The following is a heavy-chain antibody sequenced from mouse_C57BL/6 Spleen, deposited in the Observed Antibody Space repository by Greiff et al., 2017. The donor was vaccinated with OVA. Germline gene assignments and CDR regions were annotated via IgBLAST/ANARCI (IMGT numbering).Heavy chain of an antibody. D-gene: IGHD2-4*01. Sequence: EVQLVESGGGLVKPGGSLKLSCAASGFTFSDYGMHWVRQAPEKGLAWVAYISSGSSTIYYADTVKGRFTISRDNAKNTLFLQMTSLRSEDTAMYYCARGDYDGDYYAMDYWGQGTSVTVSS. CDR2: ISSGSSTI. J-gene: IGHJ4*01. CDR3: ARGDYDGDYYAMDY. V-gene: IGHV5-17*01. CDR1: GFTFSDYG.